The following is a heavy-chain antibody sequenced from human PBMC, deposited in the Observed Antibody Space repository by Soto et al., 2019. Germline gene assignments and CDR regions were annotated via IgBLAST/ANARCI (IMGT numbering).Heavy chain of an antibody. CDR1: GFTISGYS. D-gene: IGHD2-8*01. CDR2: ISGPSIYI. V-gene: IGHV3-21*01. CDR3: AGGFRNGFNV. J-gene: IGHJ6*02. Sequence: EVQLVESGGGLVKPGGSLRLSCVASGFTISGYSINWVRQAPGKGLEWVSYISGPSIYIYYADSVKGRFTISRDNAKSAVDRQMNSLRAEDTAVYYCAGGFRNGFNVWGQGTTVSVSS.